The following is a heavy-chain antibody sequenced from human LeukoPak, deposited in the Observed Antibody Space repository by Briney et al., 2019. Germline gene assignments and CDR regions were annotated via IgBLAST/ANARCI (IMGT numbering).Heavy chain of an antibody. J-gene: IGHJ5*02. CDR3: ARDRATVTTWYWFDP. CDR1: GFTFSSYS. Sequence: GGSLRLSCAASGFTFSSYSMNWVRQAPGKGLEWVSYISSSSSTIYYADSVKGRFTISRDNAKNTLYLQMNSLRAEDTAVYYCARDRATVTTWYWFDPWGQGTLVTVSS. V-gene: IGHV3-48*01. D-gene: IGHD4-17*01. CDR2: ISSSSSTI.